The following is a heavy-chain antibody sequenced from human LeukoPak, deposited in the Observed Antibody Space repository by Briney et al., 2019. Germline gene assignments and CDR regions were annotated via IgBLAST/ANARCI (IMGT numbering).Heavy chain of an antibody. J-gene: IGHJ6*03. Sequence: PGGSLRLSCAASGFTFSSYWMYWVRQAPGKGLVCVSRINSDGSSTNYADSVKGRFTISRDNGKNTLYLQMNSLRAEDTAVYYCARDQWFGEFVYYYYYMDVWGKGTTVTISS. CDR1: GFTFSSYW. CDR2: INSDGSST. D-gene: IGHD3-10*01. V-gene: IGHV3-74*01. CDR3: ARDQWFGEFVYYYYYMDV.